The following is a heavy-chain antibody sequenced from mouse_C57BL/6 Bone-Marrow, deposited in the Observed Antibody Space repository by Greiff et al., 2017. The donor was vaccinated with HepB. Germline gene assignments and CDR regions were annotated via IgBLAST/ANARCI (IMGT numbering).Heavy chain of an antibody. J-gene: IGHJ4*01. CDR3: ARGDYYGSSPYAMDY. Sequence: EVKLVESGGGLVQPGGSLSLSCAASGFTFTDYYMSWVRQPPGKALEWLGFIRNKANGYTTEYSASVKGRFTISRDNSQSILYLQMNALRAEDSATYYCARGDYYGSSPYAMDYWGQGTSVTVSS. CDR1: GFTFTDYY. CDR2: IRNKANGYTT. V-gene: IGHV7-3*01. D-gene: IGHD1-1*01.